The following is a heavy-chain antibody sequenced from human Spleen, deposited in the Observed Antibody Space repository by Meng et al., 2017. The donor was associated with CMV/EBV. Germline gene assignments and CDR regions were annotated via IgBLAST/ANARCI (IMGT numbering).Heavy chain of an antibody. CDR1: GFTFSSYG. Sequence: GGSLRLSCAASGFTFSSYGMHWVRQAPGKGLEWVAVIWYDGSNKYYADSVKGRFTISRDNSKNTLYLQMNSLRAEDTAVYYCAKGPLRTIFGSNPGMDFDYWGQGTLVTVSS. CDR3: AKGPLRTIFGSNPGMDFDY. D-gene: IGHD3-3*01. J-gene: IGHJ4*02. CDR2: IWYDGSNK. V-gene: IGHV3-33*06.